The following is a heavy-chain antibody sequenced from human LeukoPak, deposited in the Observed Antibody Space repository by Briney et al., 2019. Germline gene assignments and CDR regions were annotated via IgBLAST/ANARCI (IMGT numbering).Heavy chain of an antibody. Sequence: GASVKVSCQASGYTFTGYYMHWVRQAPGQGLEWMGIINPSGGSTSYAQKFQGRVTMTRDTSTSTVYMELSSLRSEDTAVYYCARDLALSVFGVTNNTDYWGQGTLVTVSS. CDR3: ARDLALSVFGVTNNTDY. D-gene: IGHD3-3*01. CDR2: INPSGGST. CDR1: GYTFTGYY. J-gene: IGHJ4*02. V-gene: IGHV1-46*01.